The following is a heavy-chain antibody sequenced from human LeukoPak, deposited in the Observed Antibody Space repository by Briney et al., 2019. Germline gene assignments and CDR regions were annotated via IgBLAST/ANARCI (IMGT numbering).Heavy chain of an antibody. J-gene: IGHJ4*02. CDR2: INPGGGST. Sequence: GASVKVSCKASGYTFTNYYMHWVRQAPGQGLEWMGVINPGGGSTNYAQKLQGRFTMTRDTSTSTVYMDVSSLRSEDTAVYYCARDPRGKDSNILTGPSYYFDYWGQGTLVTVSS. CDR1: GYTFTNYY. D-gene: IGHD3-9*01. CDR3: ARDPRGKDSNILTGPSYYFDY. V-gene: IGHV1-46*04.